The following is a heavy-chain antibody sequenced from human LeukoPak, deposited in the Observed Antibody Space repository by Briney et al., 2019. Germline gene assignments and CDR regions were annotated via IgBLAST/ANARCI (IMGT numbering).Heavy chain of an antibody. V-gene: IGHV3-49*03. J-gene: IGHJ4*02. CDR1: GFTFGDYL. Sequence: GGSLRLSCTASGFTFGDYLMSWFRQAPGKGLDWIGFISGGTTEYAASVKGRFTISRDDSTSIAYLQMNSLTTEDTAVYYCSRGSGWLSVYWGQGTLVTVSS. CDR3: SRGSGWLSVY. CDR2: ISGGTT. D-gene: IGHD6-19*01.